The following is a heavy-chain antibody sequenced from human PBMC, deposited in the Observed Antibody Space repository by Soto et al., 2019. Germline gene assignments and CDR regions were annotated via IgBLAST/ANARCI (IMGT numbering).Heavy chain of an antibody. Sequence: ASVKVSCKASGYTFTSYAMHWVRQAPGQRLEWMGWINAGNGNTKYSQKFQGRVTITRDTSASTAYMELSSLRSEDTAVYYCASADIVVVPAALPPDYWGQGTLVTVSS. CDR3: ASADIVVVPAALPPDY. CDR2: INAGNGNT. V-gene: IGHV1-3*01. D-gene: IGHD2-2*01. J-gene: IGHJ4*02. CDR1: GYTFTSYA.